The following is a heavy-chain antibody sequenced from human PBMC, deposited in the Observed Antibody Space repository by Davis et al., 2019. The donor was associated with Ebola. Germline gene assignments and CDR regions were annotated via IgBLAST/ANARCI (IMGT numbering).Heavy chain of an antibody. J-gene: IGHJ5*02. CDR3: ARVSHYSSPTGWFDP. V-gene: IGHV1-46*01. D-gene: IGHD6-13*01. CDR2: INPSGGST. CDR1: GYTFTSYY. Sequence: AASVKVSCKASGYTFTSYYMHWVRQAPGQGLEWMGIINPSGGSTSYAQKFQGRVTITADKSTSTAYMELSSLRSEDTAVYYCARVSHYSSPTGWFDPWGQGTLVTVSS.